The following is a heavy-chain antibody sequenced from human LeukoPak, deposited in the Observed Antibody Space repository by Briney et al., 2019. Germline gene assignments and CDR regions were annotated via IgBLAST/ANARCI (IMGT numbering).Heavy chain of an antibody. CDR2: INPNSGGT. CDR3: ARDGSLAVVEAFDI. D-gene: IGHD2-15*01. J-gene: IGHJ3*02. V-gene: IGHV1-2*02. Sequence: ASVKVSCKASGYTFTGYYMHWMRQAPGQGLEWMGWINPNSGGTNYAQKFQGRVTMTRDTSISTAYMELSKLRSDDTAVYYCARDGSLAVVEAFDIWGQGTMVTVSS. CDR1: GYTFTGYY.